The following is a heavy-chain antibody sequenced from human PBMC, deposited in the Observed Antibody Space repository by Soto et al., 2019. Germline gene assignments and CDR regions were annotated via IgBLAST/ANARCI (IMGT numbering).Heavy chain of an antibody. J-gene: IGHJ5*01. D-gene: IGHD4-17*01. CDR1: GYTFPTLH. CDR2: INPDTCDS. CDR3: SSVRYGEISFHS. V-gene: IGHV1-2*02. Sequence: ASEKVSCKRSGYTFPTLHLHLVRLAPGHGLEWIGWINPDTCDSEYGQKFQGRVTLTRDTSITTAYMEVRSLTSDDTDICFCSSVRYGEISFHSWGQGTLVTVSS.